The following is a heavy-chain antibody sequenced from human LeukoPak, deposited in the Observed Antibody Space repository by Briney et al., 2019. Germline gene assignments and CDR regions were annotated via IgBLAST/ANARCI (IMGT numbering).Heavy chain of an antibody. Sequence: ASVKVSCKASGYTFTGYYMHWVRQAPGQGLEWMGWINPNSGGTNYAQMFQGRVTMTRDTSISTAYMELGRLRSDDTAVYYCARSRRIAARPGNWFDPWGQGTLVTVSS. D-gene: IGHD6-6*01. CDR2: INPNSGGT. CDR3: ARSRRIAARPGNWFDP. J-gene: IGHJ5*02. CDR1: GYTFTGYY. V-gene: IGHV1-2*02.